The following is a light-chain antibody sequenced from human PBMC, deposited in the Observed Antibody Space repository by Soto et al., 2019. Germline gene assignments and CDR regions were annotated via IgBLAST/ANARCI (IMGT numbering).Light chain of an antibody. J-gene: IGKJ1*01. V-gene: IGKV1-5*03. CDR1: QSISRW. Sequence: DIQMTQSPSTLSASVGARVHITCRASQSISRWLAWYQQRPGKAPKLLIYKVSTLHIGVPSRFSGSGYGTQFTLTITSLQPDDFATYYCQHYNLDSIFGQGTKVDIK. CDR3: QHYNLDSI. CDR2: KVS.